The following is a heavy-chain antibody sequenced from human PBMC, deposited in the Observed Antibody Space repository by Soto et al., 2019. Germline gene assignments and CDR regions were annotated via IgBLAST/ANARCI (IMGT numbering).Heavy chain of an antibody. D-gene: IGHD3-3*01. Sequence: SETLSLTCTVSGGSIISNNHYWAWIRQPPGKGLEWIGSIYYSGRTYYNPSLKSRVTISVDTSKNQFSLKVTSVTAADTAVFFCARILRLLEWVGXFDYWGQGILVTVSS. V-gene: IGHV4-39*01. CDR3: ARILRLLEWVGXFDY. CDR1: GGSIISNNHY. J-gene: IGHJ4*02. CDR2: IYYSGRT.